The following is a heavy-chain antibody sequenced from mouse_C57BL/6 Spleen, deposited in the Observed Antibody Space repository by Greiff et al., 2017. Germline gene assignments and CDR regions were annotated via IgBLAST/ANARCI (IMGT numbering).Heavy chain of an antibody. CDR3: TRSKRAKARAHYFDY. CDR1: GYTFTDYE. J-gene: IGHJ2*01. D-gene: IGHD3-1*01. CDR2: IDPETGGT. V-gene: IGHV1-15*01. Sequence: QVQLQQSGVELVRPGASVTLSCKASGYTFTDYEMHWVKQTPVHGLEWIGAIDPETGGTAYNQKFKGKAILTADKSSSTAYMELRSLTSEDSAVYYCTRSKRAKARAHYFDYWGQGTTLTVSS.